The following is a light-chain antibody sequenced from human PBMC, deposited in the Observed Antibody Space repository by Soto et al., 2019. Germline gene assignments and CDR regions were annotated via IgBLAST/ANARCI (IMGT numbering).Light chain of an antibody. Sequence: ELVLTQSPASLSLSPGERATISCRASQSVSSYLAWYQQKPGQAPSLLIYDTSNRATGIPARFSGSGSGTDYTLTISSLEPEDFAVYYCQQRDNWPPTEAFGQGTKV. J-gene: IGKJ1*01. CDR1: QSVSSY. CDR2: DTS. CDR3: QQRDNWPPTEA. V-gene: IGKV3-11*01.